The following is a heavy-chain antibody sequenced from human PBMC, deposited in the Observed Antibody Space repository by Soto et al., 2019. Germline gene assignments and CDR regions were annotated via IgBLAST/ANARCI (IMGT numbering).Heavy chain of an antibody. J-gene: IGHJ3*01. CDR1: GYNFANYW. V-gene: IGHV5-51*01. CDR3: AAGYSTGLDAFDL. Sequence: GSLKISCKGSGYNFANYWIGWVRQVPGKGLEWMGMIFPGDSDTKNSPSLQGQITMSVDKSNSSAYLQWRSLKASDTAMYYCAAGYSTGLDAFDLWGQGTLVTVSS. CDR2: IFPGDSDT. D-gene: IGHD2-8*02.